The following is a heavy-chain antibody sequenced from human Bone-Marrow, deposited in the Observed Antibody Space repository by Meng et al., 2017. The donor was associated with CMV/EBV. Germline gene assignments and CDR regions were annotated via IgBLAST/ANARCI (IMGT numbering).Heavy chain of an antibody. CDR2: INPNSGGT. J-gene: IGHJ3*02. CDR1: GYTFTSYY. CDR3: ARRSWDAFDI. D-gene: IGHD3-16*02. V-gene: IGHV1-2*02. Sequence: ASVKVSCKASGYTFTSYYMHWVRQAPGQGLEWMGWINPNSGGTNYAQKFQGRVTMARDTSISTAYMELSRLRADDTAVYYCARRSWDAFDIWGQGTMVTVSS.